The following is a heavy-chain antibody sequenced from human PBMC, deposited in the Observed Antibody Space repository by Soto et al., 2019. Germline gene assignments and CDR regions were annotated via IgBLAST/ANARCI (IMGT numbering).Heavy chain of an antibody. J-gene: IGHJ5*02. Sequence: SETLSLTCTVSGGSISSYYWSWIRQPPGKGLEWIGYIYYSGSTNYNPPPKSRVTISVDTSKNQFSLKLSSVTAADTAVYYCARGGREGDYIWGSYRLSYSNWFVPWGQGTLVTVSS. CDR3: ARGGREGDYIWGSYRLSYSNWFVP. V-gene: IGHV4-59*08. CDR1: GGSISSYY. CDR2: IYYSGST. D-gene: IGHD3-16*02.